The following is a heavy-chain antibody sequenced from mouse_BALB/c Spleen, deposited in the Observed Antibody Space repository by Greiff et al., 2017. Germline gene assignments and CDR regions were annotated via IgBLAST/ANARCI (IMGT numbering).Heavy chain of an antibody. V-gene: IGHV5-17*02. CDR3: ARWGYGKGDAMDY. CDR2: ISSGSSTI. Sequence: EVKLVESGGGLVQPGGSRKLSCAASGFTFSSFGMHWVRQAPEKGLEWVAYISSGSSTIYYADTVKGRFTISRDNPKNTLFLQMTRLRSEDTAMYYCARWGYGKGDAMDYWGQGTSVTVSS. CDR1: GFTFSSFG. D-gene: IGHD2-10*02. J-gene: IGHJ4*01.